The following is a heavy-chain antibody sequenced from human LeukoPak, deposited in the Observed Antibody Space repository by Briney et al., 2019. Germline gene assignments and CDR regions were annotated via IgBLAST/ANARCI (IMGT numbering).Heavy chain of an antibody. Sequence: GSLRLSCAASGFTFSSYAMSWVRQAPGKGLEWVSIISGSGGSKYYADSVKGRFTISRDNSKNTLYLQMNSLRAEDTAVYYCAKSHNNWFDPWGQGTLVTVSS. CDR1: GFTFSSYA. J-gene: IGHJ5*02. CDR2: ISGSGGSK. V-gene: IGHV3-23*01. CDR3: AKSHNNWFDP.